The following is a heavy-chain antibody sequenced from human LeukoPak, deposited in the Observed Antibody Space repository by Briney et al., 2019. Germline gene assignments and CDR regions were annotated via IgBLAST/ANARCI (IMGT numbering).Heavy chain of an antibody. CDR1: GFTFSGYS. CDR2: FGTRSTSV. D-gene: IGHD3-22*01. V-gene: IGHV3-21*01. J-gene: IGHJ4*02. Sequence: GGSLRLSCTASGFTFSGYSMNWIRQAPGKGLEWVSSFGTRSTSVYHAGSVKGRFAISRDNAKNSLYLQMNSLRAEDTALYYCASEVSEGFDFWGQGTLVTVSS. CDR3: ASEVSEGFDF.